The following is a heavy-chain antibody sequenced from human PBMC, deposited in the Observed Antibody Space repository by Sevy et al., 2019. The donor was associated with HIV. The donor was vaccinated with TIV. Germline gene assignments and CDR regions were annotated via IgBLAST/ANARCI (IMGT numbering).Heavy chain of an antibody. CDR1: GGTFSTSP. J-gene: IGHJ4*02. Sequence: ASVKVSCKASGGTFSTSPINWVRQAPGQGLEWMGGIIPLFGTTKYEQKFQGRVRIIADESTSTAFLEMNNLRSEDTAVYYCSRTDYYDSSGYFYFDYWGQGTLVTVSS. V-gene: IGHV1-69*13. CDR2: IIPLFGTT. D-gene: IGHD3-22*01. CDR3: SRTDYYDSSGYFYFDY.